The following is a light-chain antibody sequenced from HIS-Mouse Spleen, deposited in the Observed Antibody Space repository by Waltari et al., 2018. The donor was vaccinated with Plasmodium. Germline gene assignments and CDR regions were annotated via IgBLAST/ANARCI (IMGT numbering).Light chain of an antibody. V-gene: IGKV3-20*01. CDR1: QSVSIIS. CDR2: GAS. Sequence: SSRATQSVSIISFTWSQQKPGQAPSLLIYGASSRSTGIPDRFNGSRSGTDFTLTISRLEPEDFAVYSCHQYGSSPLTFGGGTKVELK. CDR3: HQYGSSPLT. J-gene: IGKJ4*01.